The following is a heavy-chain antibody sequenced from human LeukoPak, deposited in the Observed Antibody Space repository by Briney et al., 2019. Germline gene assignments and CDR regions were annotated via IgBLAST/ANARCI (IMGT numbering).Heavy chain of an antibody. V-gene: IGHV3-23*01. CDR2: ISGSGSST. Sequence: GGSLRLSCAASGFTFSSYEMNWVRQAPGKGLEWVSAISGSGSSTYYADSVKGRFTISRDSSKSTMYLQMNSLRAEDTAVYYCAKDRHAPGRYCSSAICFPFDTWGQGTLVTVSS. CDR1: GFTFSSYE. J-gene: IGHJ5*02. CDR3: AKDRHAPGRYCSSAICFPFDT. D-gene: IGHD2-2*01.